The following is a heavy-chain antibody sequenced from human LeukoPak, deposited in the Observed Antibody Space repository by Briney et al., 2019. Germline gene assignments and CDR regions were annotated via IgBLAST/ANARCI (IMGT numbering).Heavy chain of an antibody. D-gene: IGHD2-2*01. V-gene: IGHV1-69*13. J-gene: IGHJ4*02. CDR2: IIPIFGTA. CDR1: GGTFSSYA. Sequence: SVKVSCKASGGTFSSYAISWVRQAPGQGLEWMGGIIPIFGTANYAQKFQGRVTITADESTSTAYMELSSLRSEDTAVYYCARAVVPAAQNSGFDYWGQGTLVTVSP. CDR3: ARAVVPAAQNSGFDY.